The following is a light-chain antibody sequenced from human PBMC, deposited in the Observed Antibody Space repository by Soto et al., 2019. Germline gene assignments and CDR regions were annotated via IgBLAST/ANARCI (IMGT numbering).Light chain of an antibody. CDR2: EVS. Sequence: QSALAQPPSASGSPGQSVTISCTGTASDVGGYNYVSWFQHHPGNAPKLMVFEVSNRPSGVSYRFSGSKSGNTASLTISGLQAEDEADYFCSSYSISTAYLFGTGTKVTVL. CDR1: ASDVGGYNY. CDR3: SSYSISTAYL. V-gene: IGLV2-14*01. J-gene: IGLJ1*01.